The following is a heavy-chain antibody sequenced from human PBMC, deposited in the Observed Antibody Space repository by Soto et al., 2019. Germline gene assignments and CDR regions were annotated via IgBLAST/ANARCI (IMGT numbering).Heavy chain of an antibody. Sequence: SVKVSCKASGGTFSSYAISWVRQAPGQGLEWMGGIIPIFGTANYAQKFQGRVTITADESTSTAYMELSSLRSDDTAVYYCARGGYYDNNWVKLRHYGLDVWGQGTSVTVSS. CDR3: ARGGYYDNNWVKLRHYGLDV. D-gene: IGHD3-16*01. J-gene: IGHJ6*02. V-gene: IGHV1-69*13. CDR2: IIPIFGTA. CDR1: GGTFSSYA.